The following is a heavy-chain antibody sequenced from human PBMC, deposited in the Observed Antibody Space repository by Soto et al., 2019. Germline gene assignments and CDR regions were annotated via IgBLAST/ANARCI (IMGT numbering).Heavy chain of an antibody. J-gene: IGHJ4*02. Sequence: GASVKVSCKASGGTFSSYAISWVRQAPGQGPEWMGGIIPIFGTANYAQKFQGRVTITADESTSTAYMELSSLRSEDTAVYYCALGNYDILTGYFYWGQGTLVTVSS. CDR2: IIPIFGTA. D-gene: IGHD3-9*01. CDR3: ALGNYDILTGYFY. CDR1: GGTFSSYA. V-gene: IGHV1-69*13.